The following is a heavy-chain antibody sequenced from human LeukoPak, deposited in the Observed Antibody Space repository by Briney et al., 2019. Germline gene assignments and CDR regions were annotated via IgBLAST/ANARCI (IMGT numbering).Heavy chain of an antibody. CDR3: ARDRLNYDSSGYWSYYFDY. Sequence: SVKVSCKASGYTFNTYGITWVRQAPGQGLEWMGGIIPIFGTANYAQKFQGRVTITADESTSTAYMELSSLRSEDTAVYYCARDRLNYDSSGYWSYYFDYWGQGTLVTVSS. J-gene: IGHJ4*02. CDR1: GYTFNTYG. V-gene: IGHV1-69*13. CDR2: IIPIFGTA. D-gene: IGHD3-22*01.